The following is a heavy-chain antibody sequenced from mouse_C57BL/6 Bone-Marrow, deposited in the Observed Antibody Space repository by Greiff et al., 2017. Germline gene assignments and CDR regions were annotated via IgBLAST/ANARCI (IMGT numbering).Heavy chain of an antibody. Sequence: VQLVESGAELVKPGASVKMSCKASGYTFTSYWITWVKQRPGQGLEWIGDIYPGSGSTNYNEKFKSKATLTVDTSSSTAYMQLSSLTSEDSAVYYCARRGWLLRDFDYWGQGTTLTVSS. CDR1: GYTFTSYW. V-gene: IGHV1-55*01. CDR3: ARRGWLLRDFDY. J-gene: IGHJ2*01. D-gene: IGHD2-3*01. CDR2: IYPGSGST.